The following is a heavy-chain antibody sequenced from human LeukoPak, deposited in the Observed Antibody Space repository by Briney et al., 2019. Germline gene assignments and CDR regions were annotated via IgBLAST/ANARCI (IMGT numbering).Heavy chain of an antibody. CDR1: GFTFSDYY. CDR3: ARDSPRGDRYVFDY. J-gene: IGHJ4*02. D-gene: IGHD2-21*02. V-gene: IGHV3-11*01. Sequence: GGSLRLSCAASGFTFSDYYRSWIRQAPGKGLEWVSYISSSGITIYYADSVKGRFTISKHNAKNSLYLQMNSLRAEDTAVYYCARDSPRGDRYVFDYWGQGTLVTVSS. CDR2: ISSSGITI.